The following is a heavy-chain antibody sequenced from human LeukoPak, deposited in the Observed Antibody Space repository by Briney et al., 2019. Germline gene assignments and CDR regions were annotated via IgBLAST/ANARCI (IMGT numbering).Heavy chain of an antibody. CDR2: ISSSSSYI. CDR3: ARDFLGILGGPVWYFDL. V-gene: IGHV3-21*01. D-gene: IGHD1-26*01. Sequence: PGGSLRLSCAASGFTFSSYSMNWVRQAPGKGLEWVSSISSSSSYIYYADSVKGRFTISRDNAKNSLYLQMNSLRAEDTAVYYCARDFLGILGGPVWYFDLWGRGTLVTVSS. CDR1: GFTFSSYS. J-gene: IGHJ2*01.